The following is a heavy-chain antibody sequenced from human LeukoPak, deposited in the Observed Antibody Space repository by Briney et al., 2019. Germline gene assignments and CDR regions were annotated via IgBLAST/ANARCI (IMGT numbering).Heavy chain of an antibody. CDR2: IWYDGSNK. D-gene: IGHD6-13*01. CDR1: GFTFSSYG. CDR3: ARYSSSSWYTFDY. J-gene: IGHJ4*02. Sequence: GGSLRLSCAASGFTFSSYGMHWVRQAPGKGLEWVAVIWYDGSNKYYADSVKGRFTISRDNSKNTLYLQMNSLRAKDTAVYYCARYSSSSWYTFDYWGQGTLVTVSS. V-gene: IGHV3-33*01.